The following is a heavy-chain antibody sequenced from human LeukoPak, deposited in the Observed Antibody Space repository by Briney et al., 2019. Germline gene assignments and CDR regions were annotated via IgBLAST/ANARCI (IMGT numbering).Heavy chain of an antibody. D-gene: IGHD1-26*01. V-gene: IGHV3-7*01. CDR2: IKQDGYEK. Sequence: QTGGSLRLSCAASGFTFCGYWMSWVRQTPEKGLEWVANIKQDGYEKYYVDSVKGRFTISRDNAKNSLYLQMNSLRADDTAIYYCARDKIVGPTTLDYWGRGTLVTVS. CDR3: ARDKIVGPTTLDY. CDR1: GFTFCGYW. J-gene: IGHJ4*02.